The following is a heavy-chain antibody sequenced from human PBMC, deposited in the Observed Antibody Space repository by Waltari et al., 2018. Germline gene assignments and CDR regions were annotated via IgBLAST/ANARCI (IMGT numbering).Heavy chain of an antibody. V-gene: IGHV4-59*01. CDR1: GGSISSYY. D-gene: IGHD3-10*01. CDR3: ARVEGGPPVLLGWFDP. J-gene: IGHJ5*02. CDR2: IFYSGST. Sequence: QVQLQESGPGLVKPSETLSLTCTVSGGSISSYYWSWSRPPPGKGMEWIGYIFYSGSTNYNPSLKSRVTISVDTSKNQFSLKLSSVTAADTAVYYCARVEGGPPVLLGWFDPWGQGTLVTVSS.